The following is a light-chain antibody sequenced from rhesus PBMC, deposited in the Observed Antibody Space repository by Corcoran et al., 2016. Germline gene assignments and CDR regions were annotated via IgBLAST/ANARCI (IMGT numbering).Light chain of an antibody. CDR2: EAS. Sequence: DIQMTQSQSSLSASVGDRVTITCRASQGITNASACYQQKSGETPKLLIYEASCLHSGIPSRFSGSGAGTAVTLTLSSLQPEGFAPYYCRPYNRTPPTFGQGTKVEIK. CDR1: QGITNA. V-gene: IGKV1-33*02. J-gene: IGKJ1*01. CDR3: RPYNRTPPT.